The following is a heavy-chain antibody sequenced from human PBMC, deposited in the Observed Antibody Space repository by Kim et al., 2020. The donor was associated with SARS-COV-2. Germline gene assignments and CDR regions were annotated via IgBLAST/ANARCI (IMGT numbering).Heavy chain of an antibody. CDR2: IWYDGSNK. Sequence: GGSLRLSCAASGFTFSSYGMHWVRQAPGKGLEWVAVIWYDGSNKYYADSVKGRFTISRDNSKNTLYLQMNSLRAEDTAVYYCARERDPYYYDSSGYLQYFQHWGQGTLVTVSS. CDR1: GFTFSSYG. J-gene: IGHJ1*01. CDR3: ARERDPYYYDSSGYLQYFQH. D-gene: IGHD3-22*01. V-gene: IGHV3-33*08.